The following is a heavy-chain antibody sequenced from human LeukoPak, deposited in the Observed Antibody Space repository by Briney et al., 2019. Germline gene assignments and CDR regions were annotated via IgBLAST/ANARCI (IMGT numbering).Heavy chain of an antibody. CDR2: IPYNGSNT. V-gene: IGHV3-30*04. CDR1: GFTFSSYA. CDR3: ARDRRVRGVIITLGLDY. D-gene: IGHD3-10*01. Sequence: GRSLRLSCAASGFTFSSYAMHWVRQAPGKGLEWVAAIPYNGSNTYYADSVKGRFTISRDNSKNTLYLQMNSLRAEDTAVYYCARDRRVRGVIITLGLDYWGQGTLVTVSS. J-gene: IGHJ4*02.